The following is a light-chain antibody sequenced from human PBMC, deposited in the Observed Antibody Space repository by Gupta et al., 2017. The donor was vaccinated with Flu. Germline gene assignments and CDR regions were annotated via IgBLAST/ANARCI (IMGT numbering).Light chain of an antibody. CDR1: NIGSKS. Sequence: GKTARVTCGGNNIGSKSVHWYQQKPGQAPVLVVYNDSDRPSGIPERFSGSNSGNTATLTISRVEAGDEADYYCQVWDSSSDHVVFGGGTKLTVL. CDR2: NDS. CDR3: QVWDSSSDHVV. J-gene: IGLJ2*01. V-gene: IGLV3-21*03.